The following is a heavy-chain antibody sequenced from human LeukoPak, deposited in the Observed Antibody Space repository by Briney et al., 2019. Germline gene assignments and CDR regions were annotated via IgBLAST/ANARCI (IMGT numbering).Heavy chain of an antibody. V-gene: IGHV4-39*07. CDR3: ARGPPDCSSTSCYAFDAFDI. J-gene: IGHJ3*02. CDR2: IYYSGST. Sequence: PSETLSLTCTVSGGSVSRSPYHWGWIRQPPGKGLEYIGSIYYSGSTYYNPSLKSRVTISVDTSKNQFSLKLSSVTAADTAVYYCARGPPDCSSTSCYAFDAFDIWGQGTMVTVSS. D-gene: IGHD2-2*01. CDR1: GGSVSRSPYH.